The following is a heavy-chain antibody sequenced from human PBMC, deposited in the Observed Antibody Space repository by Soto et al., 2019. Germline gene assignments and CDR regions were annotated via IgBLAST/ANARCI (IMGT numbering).Heavy chain of an antibody. CDR2: TYYRSKWYN. D-gene: IGHD2-15*01. CDR1: GDSVSSNSAA. CDR3: ARDICSGGSCYSYYYGMDV. J-gene: IGHJ6*02. V-gene: IGHV6-1*01. Sequence: QVQLQQSGPGLVKPSQTLSLTCAISGDSVSSNSAAWNWIRQSPSRGLEWLGRTYYRSKWYNDYAVSVKSRITINPDTSKNQFSLQLSSVTPEDTAVYYCARDICSGGSCYSYYYGMDVWGQGTTVTVSS.